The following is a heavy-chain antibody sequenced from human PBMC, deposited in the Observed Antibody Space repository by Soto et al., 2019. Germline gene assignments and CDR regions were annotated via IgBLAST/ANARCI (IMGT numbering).Heavy chain of an antibody. D-gene: IGHD3-10*01. CDR3: ARVRGVIIDEQEFDY. Sequence: SVKVSCKASGGTFSSYAISWVRQAPGQGLEWMGGIIPIFGTANYAQKFQGRVTITADKSTSTAYMELSSLRSEDTAVYYCARVRGVIIDEQEFDYWGQGTLVTVSS. J-gene: IGHJ4*02. CDR2: IIPIFGTA. CDR1: GGTFSSYA. V-gene: IGHV1-69*06.